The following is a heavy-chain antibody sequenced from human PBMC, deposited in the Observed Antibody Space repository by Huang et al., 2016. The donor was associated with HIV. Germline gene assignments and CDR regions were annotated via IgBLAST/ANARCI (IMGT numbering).Heavy chain of an antibody. CDR2: VNDSGAT. V-gene: IGHV4-34*02. J-gene: IGHJ6*02. CDR3: ARQWTILEWLLGLDV. Sequence: QMQLQQRGAGLLKPSETLSLTCGVSGGSFTGNYLTWIRQAPGKCLEWIGEVNDSGATNYNPSLNWRVTISLDKAKRELSLNLRSVTAADTAVYYCARQWTILEWLLGLDVWGQGTTVIVSS. CDR1: GGSFTGNY. D-gene: IGHD3-3*01.